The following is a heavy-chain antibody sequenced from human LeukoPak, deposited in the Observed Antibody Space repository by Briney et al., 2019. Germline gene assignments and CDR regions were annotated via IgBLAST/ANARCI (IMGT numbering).Heavy chain of an antibody. CDR2: MNPNSADT. V-gene: IGHV1-8*01. J-gene: IGHJ5*02. CDR3: ARGPTVTSRAWFDP. D-gene: IGHD4-17*01. Sequence: ASVKVSCKASGYTFTSYAINWVREAAGQGLEWMGWMNPNSADTAYAQKPQGRVTMTRNTSISTAYMELSSLRSEGTAVYYCARGPTVTSRAWFDPWGQGTLVTVSS. CDR1: GYTFTSYA.